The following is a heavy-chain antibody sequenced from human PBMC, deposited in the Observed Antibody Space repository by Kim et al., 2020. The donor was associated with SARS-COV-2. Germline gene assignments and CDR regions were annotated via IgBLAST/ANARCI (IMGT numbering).Heavy chain of an antibody. D-gene: IGHD3-9*01. J-gene: IGHJ6*02. CDR3: ARDGCFGWLLYHYYGMDV. Sequence: GGSLRLSCAASGFTFSSYWMHWVRQAPGKGLVWVSRINSDGSSTSYADSVKGRFTISRDNAKNTLYLQMNSLRAEDTAVYYCARDGCFGWLLYHYYGMDVGGRRTTVTVSS. CDR2: INSDGSST. CDR1: GFTFSSYW. V-gene: IGHV3-74*01.